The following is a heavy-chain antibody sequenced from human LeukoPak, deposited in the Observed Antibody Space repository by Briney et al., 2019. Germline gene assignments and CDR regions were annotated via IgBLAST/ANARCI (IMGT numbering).Heavy chain of an antibody. V-gene: IGHV3-64*01. J-gene: IGHJ4*02. CDR2: IRTNGYIT. D-gene: IGHD5-12*01. Sequence: GGSLRLSCAASGFSFRIYVMHWVRQAPGKGLEYVSGIRTNGYITDYANSVKDRFTISRDNSKNTLYLQMDSLRPEDTGVYYCARGGYRGYDSLFDYWGQGTLVTVSP. CDR1: GFSFRIYV. CDR3: ARGGYRGYDSLFDY.